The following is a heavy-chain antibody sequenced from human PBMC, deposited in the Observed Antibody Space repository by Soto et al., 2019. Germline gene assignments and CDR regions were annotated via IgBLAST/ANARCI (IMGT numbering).Heavy chain of an antibody. V-gene: IGHV3-33*01. J-gene: IGHJ4*02. Sequence: PVGSLRLSCAASGFMFSDYGMHWVRQAPGKGLEWVAIIWYDGSSKYYSDSVKGRFTISRDNSNNTLYLQMNSLRVEDTAVYFCAREGAVAGSQDFWGQGTLVTVSS. CDR2: IWYDGSSK. CDR1: GFMFSDYG. CDR3: AREGAVAGSQDF. D-gene: IGHD6-19*01.